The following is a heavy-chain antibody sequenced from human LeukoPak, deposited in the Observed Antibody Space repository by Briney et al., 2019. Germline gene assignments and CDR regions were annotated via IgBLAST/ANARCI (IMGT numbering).Heavy chain of an antibody. V-gene: IGHV3-23*01. CDR2: ISHSGGST. CDR3: AKDFGNYISGFNY. D-gene: IGHD3-22*01. J-gene: IGHJ4*02. Sequence: GGSLRLSCAASGFSFNTYAMSWVRQTPEKGLEWVSGISHSGGSTYYAASVKGRFTISRDRSKNTVYLQMNGLRAEDTAVYYRAKDFGNYISGFNYWGQGTLVTVSS. CDR1: GFSFNTYA.